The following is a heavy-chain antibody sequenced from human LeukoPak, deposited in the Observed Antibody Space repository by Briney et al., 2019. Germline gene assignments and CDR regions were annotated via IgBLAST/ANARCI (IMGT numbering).Heavy chain of an antibody. V-gene: IGHV4-4*07. CDR3: ARGSSSSWYSFDF. J-gene: IGHJ3*01. Sequence: SETLSLTYTVSGDSISSNYWSWIRQPAGKGLEWIGRIYTSGYTNYNPSLQSRVTMSVDTSKYQFSLELSSVTAADTAVYYCARGSSSSWYSFDFWGQGTVVTVSS. CDR2: IYTSGYT. CDR1: GDSISSNY. D-gene: IGHD6-13*01.